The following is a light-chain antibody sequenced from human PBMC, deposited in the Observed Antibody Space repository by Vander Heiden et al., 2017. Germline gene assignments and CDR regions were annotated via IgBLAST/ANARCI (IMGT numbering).Light chain of an antibody. CDR3: ASYAGSNIWV. V-gene: IGLV2-8*01. CDR2: EVS. J-gene: IGLJ3*02. Sequence: QSALTQPPSASGSPGQSVTISCTGTSRDVGDYNYVPWFRQHPGKAPRLIIYEVSKRPSGVPDRFCGSKSGNTASLTVTGLQAEDEADYYGASYAGSNIWVFGGGTKLTVL. CDR1: SRDVGDYNY.